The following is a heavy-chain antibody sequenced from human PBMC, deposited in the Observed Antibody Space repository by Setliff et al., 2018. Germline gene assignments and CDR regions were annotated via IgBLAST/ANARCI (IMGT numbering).Heavy chain of an antibody. J-gene: IGHJ4*02. CDR2: INHRGST. V-gene: IGHV4-34*01. CDR3: ARQGGAIEYGENARVFDS. CDR1: GDSFSDYY. Sequence: SETLSLTCAVYGDSFSDYYWSWIRQPPGKGLEWIEEINHRGSTNYNPSLRSRVAISVDKSENQLSLNLTSVTAADTAVYYCARQGGAIEYGENARVFDSWGQGILVTVSS. D-gene: IGHD1-1*01.